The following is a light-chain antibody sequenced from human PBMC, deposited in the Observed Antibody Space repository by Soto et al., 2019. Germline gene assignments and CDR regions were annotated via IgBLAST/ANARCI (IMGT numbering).Light chain of an antibody. Sequence: DIQMTQSPSSLSASVGDRVIITCRASQSISSYLNWYQQKPGKAPNLLIYAASTLQSGVPSRFSGSGIGTDFTLTISSLQPEDFATYYCQESYSTPQGTFGQGTKVEIK. CDR1: QSISSY. V-gene: IGKV1-39*01. CDR2: AAS. CDR3: QESYSTPQGT. J-gene: IGKJ1*01.